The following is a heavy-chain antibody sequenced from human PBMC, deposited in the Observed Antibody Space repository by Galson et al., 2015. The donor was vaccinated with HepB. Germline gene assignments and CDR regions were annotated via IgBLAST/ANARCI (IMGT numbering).Heavy chain of an antibody. J-gene: IGHJ4*02. V-gene: IGHV3-30*04. CDR2: ISYDGTNE. D-gene: IGHD3-16*01. CDR1: GFPFSSYA. CDR3: AGDRAFGPIFVLDY. Sequence: SLRLSCAASGFPFSSYALHWVRQAPGKGLEWVAAISYDGTNEYYADSVKGRFTISRDNSKNTLSLQMNSLRAEDTAVYYCAGDRAFGPIFVLDYWGQGTLVTVSS.